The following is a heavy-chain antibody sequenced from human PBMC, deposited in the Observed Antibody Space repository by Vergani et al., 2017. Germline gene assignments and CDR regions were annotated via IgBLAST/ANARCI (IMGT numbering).Heavy chain of an antibody. V-gene: IGHV3-30*02. D-gene: IGHD3-16*01. CDR1: GFTLSNYD. CDR3: AKHFRGWGIDY. J-gene: IGHJ4*02. CDR2: IQFDGSNQ. Sequence: QVQLVESGGGVVQRGGSLRLSCATSGFTLSNYDMQWIRQGPVKGLEFVAFIQFDGSNQYYADSVKGRFTLSRDFSKITLYLQMNSLRTDDTATYYCAKHFRGWGIDYWGQGTKVIVSS.